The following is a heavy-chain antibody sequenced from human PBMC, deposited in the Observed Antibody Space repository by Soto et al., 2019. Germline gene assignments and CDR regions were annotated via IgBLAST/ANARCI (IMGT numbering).Heavy chain of an antibody. J-gene: IGHJ5*02. D-gene: IGHD3-10*01. Sequence: QITLKESGPTLVKPTQTLTLTCTFSGFSLSSSGVGVGWIRQPPGKALEWLTFIYWDDDKRSSPSLKSRLTITKNTSKNQVVLTLTNMDPVDTATYYCARFGVAGITCYFDPWAQGSLLTVSS. V-gene: IGHV2-5*02. CDR1: GFSLSSSGVG. CDR2: IYWDDDK. CDR3: ARFGVAGITCYFDP.